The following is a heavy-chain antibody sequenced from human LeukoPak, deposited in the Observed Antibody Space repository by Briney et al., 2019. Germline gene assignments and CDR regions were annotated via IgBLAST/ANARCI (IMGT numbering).Heavy chain of an antibody. J-gene: IGHJ4*02. D-gene: IGHD4-23*01. Sequence: PSETLSLTCTVSGGSVSSDFWSWIRQPPGKGLEWIGYIYYSGSTNYNPSLKSRVTISIDTSKNQFSLRLSSVTAVDTAVYYCARLSHGANSEFDYWGQGTLVTVSS. V-gene: IGHV4-59*02. CDR3: ARLSHGANSEFDY. CDR2: IYYSGST. CDR1: GGSVSSDF.